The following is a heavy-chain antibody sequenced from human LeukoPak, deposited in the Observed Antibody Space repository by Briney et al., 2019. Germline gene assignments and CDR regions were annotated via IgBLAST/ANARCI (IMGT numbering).Heavy chain of an antibody. J-gene: IGHJ5*02. Sequence: GGTLRLSCAASGFTFSSYGMSWVRQAPGKGLEWVSAISGSGGSTYYADSVKGRFTISRDNSKNTLYLQMNSLRAEDTAVYYCARDLGQYYDTSDNWFDPWGQGTLVTVSS. CDR2: ISGSGGST. CDR3: ARDLGQYYDTSDNWFDP. V-gene: IGHV3-23*01. D-gene: IGHD3-22*01. CDR1: GFTFSSYG.